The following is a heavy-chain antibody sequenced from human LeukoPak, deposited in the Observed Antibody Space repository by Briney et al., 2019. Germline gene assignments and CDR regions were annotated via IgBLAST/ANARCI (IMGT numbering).Heavy chain of an antibody. CDR3: ARAPDYGDSPYFDY. CDR1: GGSISSSSYY. Sequence: SETLSLTCTVSGGSISSSSYYWGWIRQPPGKGLEWIGSIYYSGSTYYNPSLKSRVTISVDTSKNQFSPKLSSVTAADTAVYYCARAPDYGDSPYFDYWGQGTLVTVSS. J-gene: IGHJ4*02. V-gene: IGHV4-39*01. D-gene: IGHD4-17*01. CDR2: IYYSGST.